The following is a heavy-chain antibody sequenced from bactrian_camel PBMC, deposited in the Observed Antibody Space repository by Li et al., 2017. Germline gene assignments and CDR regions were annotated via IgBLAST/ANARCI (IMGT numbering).Heavy chain of an antibody. CDR3: ATSGRLGNCWPAPGTTYPH. V-gene: IGHV3S53*01. J-gene: IGHJ4*01. Sequence: VESGGGSVQAGGSLTLSCAPSEWSLSSWCMGWFRQVTGKPREAVATIDTQGIIQYADSVKGRFTISKDIAKNTLYLQVNSLKPDDTALYYCATSGRLGNCWPAPGTTYPHLGQGTQVTVS. CDR1: EWSLSSWC. CDR2: IDTQGII. D-gene: IGHD7*01.